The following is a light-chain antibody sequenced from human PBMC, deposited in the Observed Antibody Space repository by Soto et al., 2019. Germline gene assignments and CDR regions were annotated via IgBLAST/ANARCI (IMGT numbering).Light chain of an antibody. Sequence: DIQMTQSPSSLSASVGDRVTITCRASQSISSYLNWYQQKPGKAPKLLIYAASSLQSGVPSRFSGSRSGTDITLTISSLQPEDFATYYCQQSYSTPITFGKGTRLAIE. CDR1: QSISSY. CDR3: QQSYSTPIT. V-gene: IGKV1-39*01. CDR2: AAS. J-gene: IGKJ5*01.